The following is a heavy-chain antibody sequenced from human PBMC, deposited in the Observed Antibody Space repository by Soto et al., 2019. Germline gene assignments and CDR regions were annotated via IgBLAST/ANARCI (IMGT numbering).Heavy chain of an antibody. V-gene: IGHV4-59*01. D-gene: IGHD4-17*01. CDR1: GGSISSYY. J-gene: IGHJ4*02. CDR2: IYYSGST. Sequence: SETLSLTCTVSGGSISSYYWSWIRQPPGKGLEWIGYIYYSGSTNYNPSLKSRVTISVDTSKNQFSLKLSSVTAADTAVYYCASVNGDYLFDYWGQGTLVTVSS. CDR3: ASVNGDYLFDY.